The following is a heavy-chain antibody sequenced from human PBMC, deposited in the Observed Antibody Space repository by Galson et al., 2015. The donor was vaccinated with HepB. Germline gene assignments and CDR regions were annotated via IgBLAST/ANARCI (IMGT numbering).Heavy chain of an antibody. CDR2: ISSSSNTI. D-gene: IGHD3-3*01. J-gene: IGHJ4*02. Sequence: SLRLSCAGSGFSFSSYSMDWVRQAPGRGLEWISYISSSSNTIYYADSVKGRFTISRDNAQNSLSLQMHSLRDEDTAVYYCARGPFGVALTPTTDYFPYWGQGALVTVSS. CDR1: GFSFSSYS. V-gene: IGHV3-48*02. CDR3: ARGPFGVALTPTTDYFPY.